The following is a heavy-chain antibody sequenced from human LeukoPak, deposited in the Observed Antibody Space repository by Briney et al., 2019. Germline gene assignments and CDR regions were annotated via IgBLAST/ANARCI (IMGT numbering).Heavy chain of an antibody. CDR2: IYTSGST. CDR3: ARGSSGWSNSWFDP. D-gene: IGHD6-19*01. Sequence: SETLSLTCTVSGGSISSYYWSWIRQPAGKGLEWIGHIYTSGSTNYNPSLMSRVTMSVDTSKNQLSLKLNSVTAADTAVYHCARGSSGWSNSWFDPWGQGTLVTVSS. J-gene: IGHJ5*02. V-gene: IGHV4-4*07. CDR1: GGSISSYY.